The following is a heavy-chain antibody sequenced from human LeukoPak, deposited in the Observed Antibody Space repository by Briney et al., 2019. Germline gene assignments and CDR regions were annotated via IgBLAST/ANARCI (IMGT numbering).Heavy chain of an antibody. Sequence: GASVKVSCKASGYSLTDYYMHWVRQAPGQGLESMGWINPDSGGTNHPQKFQGRVTMTRDTSISTAYMELSRLRSDDTAVYYCARGGHYYSYSMDVWGKGTTVTVSS. CDR2: INPDSGGT. CDR1: GYSLTDYY. CDR3: ARGGHYYSYSMDV. J-gene: IGHJ6*03. V-gene: IGHV1-2*02.